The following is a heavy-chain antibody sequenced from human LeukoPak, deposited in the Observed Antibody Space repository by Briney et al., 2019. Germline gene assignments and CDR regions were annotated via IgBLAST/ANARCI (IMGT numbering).Heavy chain of an antibody. D-gene: IGHD1-7*01. Sequence: PGGSLRLSCAASGFTFSNHPMTWVRQAPGQGLEWVSTVSSSGGSTYYADSVKGRFTISRDNSKNTLFLQMNSLRSEDTAVYHCATSAKELHYWGQGTLVTVSS. J-gene: IGHJ4*02. CDR3: ATSAKELHY. CDR1: GFTFSNHP. CDR2: VSSSGGST. V-gene: IGHV3-23*01.